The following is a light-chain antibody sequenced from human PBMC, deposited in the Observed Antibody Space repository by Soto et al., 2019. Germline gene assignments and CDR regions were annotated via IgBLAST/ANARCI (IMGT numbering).Light chain of an antibody. J-gene: IGLJ1*01. V-gene: IGLV2-14*01. CDR1: SSDFGGYNY. CDR2: DVS. CDR3: SSYTSSSTLKV. Sequence: QSVLTQPASVSGSPGQSITISCTGTSSDFGGYNYVSWYQQHPGKAPKLMIYDVSNRPSGVSNRFSGSKSGNTASLTISGLQAEDEADYYCSSYTSSSTLKVFGTGTKVTVL.